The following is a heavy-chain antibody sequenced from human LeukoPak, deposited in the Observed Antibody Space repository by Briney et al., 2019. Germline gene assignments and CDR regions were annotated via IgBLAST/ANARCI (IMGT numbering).Heavy chain of an antibody. Sequence: GGSLRLSCAASGFTFSSYGMHWVRQAPGKGLEWVAFIRYDGSNKYYADSVKGRLTISRDNSKNTLYLQMNSLRAEDTAVYYCAKGAAAAGTDPNSYYYYYMDVWGKGTTVTVSS. D-gene: IGHD6-13*01. CDR1: GFTFSSYG. CDR2: IRYDGSNK. V-gene: IGHV3-30*02. CDR3: AKGAAAAGTDPNSYYYYYMDV. J-gene: IGHJ6*03.